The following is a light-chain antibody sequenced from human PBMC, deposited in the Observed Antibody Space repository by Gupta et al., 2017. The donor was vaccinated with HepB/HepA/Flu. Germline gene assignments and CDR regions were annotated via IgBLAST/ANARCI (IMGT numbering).Light chain of an antibody. Sequence: QSVLTQPPSASGTPGQRITISCSGSRSHVGGNYVCWYQQLPGTAPNLLIYRNNQRASGVPARFSGSKSGTSASLAISGLRSEDEADYYCAAWDDSLRTYVFGTGTKVTVL. CDR1: RSHVGGNY. V-gene: IGLV1-47*01. CDR3: AAWDDSLRTYV. CDR2: RNN. J-gene: IGLJ1*01.